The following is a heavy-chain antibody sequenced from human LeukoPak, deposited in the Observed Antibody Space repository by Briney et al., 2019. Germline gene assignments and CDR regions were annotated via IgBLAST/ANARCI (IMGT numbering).Heavy chain of an antibody. CDR3: ARGKGRGNWKYYYGMDV. D-gene: IGHD1-20*01. V-gene: IGHV1-2*02. J-gene: IGHJ6*02. CDR1: GHTFTAYY. CDR2: INPNSGGT. Sequence: ASVKLSDKTVGHTFTAYYILWLRQAPGQGLEWMGWINPNSGGTNYAQKFQGRVTMTRDTSISTAYMELSRLRSDDTAVYYCARGKGRGNWKYYYGMDVWGQRTTVTVS.